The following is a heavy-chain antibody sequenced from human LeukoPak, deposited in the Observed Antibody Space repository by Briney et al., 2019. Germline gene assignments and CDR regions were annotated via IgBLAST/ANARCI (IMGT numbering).Heavy chain of an antibody. J-gene: IGHJ4*02. Sequence: SETLSLTCTVSGGSISSYYWSWIRQPAGKGLEWIGRIYTSGSTNYNPSLKSRVTMSVDTSKNQFSLKLSSGTAADTAVYYCARGEGYSSSWSRQHPFDYWGQGTLVTVSS. CDR2: IYTSGST. D-gene: IGHD6-13*01. CDR3: ARGEGYSSSWSRQHPFDY. CDR1: GGSISSYY. V-gene: IGHV4-4*07.